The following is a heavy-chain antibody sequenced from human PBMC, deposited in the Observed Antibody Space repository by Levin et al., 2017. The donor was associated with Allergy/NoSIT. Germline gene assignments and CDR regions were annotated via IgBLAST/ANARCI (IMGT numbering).Heavy chain of an antibody. D-gene: IGHD1-26*01. Sequence: GGSLRLSCAASGFTFSGSAMHWVRQASGKGLEWVGRIRSKANSYATAYAASVKGRFTISRDDSKNTAYLQMNSLKTEDTAVYYCTSPVVGATTSVYWGQGTLVTVSS. V-gene: IGHV3-73*01. CDR2: IRSKANSYAT. CDR1: GFTFSGSA. CDR3: TSPVVGATTSVY. J-gene: IGHJ4*02.